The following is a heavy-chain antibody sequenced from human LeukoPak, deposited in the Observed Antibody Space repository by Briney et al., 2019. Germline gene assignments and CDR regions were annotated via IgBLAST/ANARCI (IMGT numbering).Heavy chain of an antibody. CDR3: ARMYYYDSSGYYYRAPYNWFDP. Sequence: ETSETLSLTCTVSGGSISSSSYYWGWIRQPPGKGLEWIGSIYYSGSTDYNPSLKSRVTISVDTSKNQFSLKLSSVTAADTAVYYCARMYYYDSSGYYYRAPYNWFDPWGQGTLVTVSS. V-gene: IGHV4-39*07. D-gene: IGHD3-22*01. CDR1: GGSISSSSYY. CDR2: IYYSGST. J-gene: IGHJ5*02.